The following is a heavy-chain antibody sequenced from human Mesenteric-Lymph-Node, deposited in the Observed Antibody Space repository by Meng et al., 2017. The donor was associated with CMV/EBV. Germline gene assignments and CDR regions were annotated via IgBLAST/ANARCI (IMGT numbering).Heavy chain of an antibody. CDR3: ARAGRGESLGMDV. D-gene: IGHD3-16*01. CDR1: GGSISSYY. Sequence: GSLRLSCTVSGGSISSYYWSWIRQPPGKGLEWIGYIYYSGSTNYNPSLKSRVTISLDTSKNQFSLRLSSVTAADTAVYYCARAGRGESLGMDVWGQGTTVTVSS. V-gene: IGHV4-59*01. J-gene: IGHJ6*02. CDR2: IYYSGST.